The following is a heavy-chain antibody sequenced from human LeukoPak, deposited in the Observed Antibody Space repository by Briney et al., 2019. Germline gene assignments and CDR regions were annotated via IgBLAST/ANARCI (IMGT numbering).Heavy chain of an antibody. D-gene: IGHD6-13*01. Sequence: SVKVSCKASGGTFSSYAISWVRQAPGQGLEWMGRIIPIFGTANYAQKFQGRVTITTDVSTSTAYMELSSLRSEDTAVYYCARGVAAARSYYFDYWGQGTLVTVSS. CDR3: ARGVAAARSYYFDY. V-gene: IGHV1-69*05. J-gene: IGHJ4*02. CDR2: IIPIFGTA. CDR1: GGTFSSYA.